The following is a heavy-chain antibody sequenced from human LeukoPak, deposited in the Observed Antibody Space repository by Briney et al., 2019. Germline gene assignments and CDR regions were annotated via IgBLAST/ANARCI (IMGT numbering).Heavy chain of an antibody. Sequence: GGSLRLSCAASGFTVSSNYMSWVRQALGKGPEWVSVIYSGGSTYYADSVKGRSTISRDNSKNTLYLQMNSLRAEDTAVYYCARDQWGSTGGYYFDYWGQGTLVTVSS. V-gene: IGHV3-66*01. D-gene: IGHD4-17*01. CDR3: ARDQWGSTGGYYFDY. J-gene: IGHJ4*02. CDR2: IYSGGST. CDR1: GFTVSSNY.